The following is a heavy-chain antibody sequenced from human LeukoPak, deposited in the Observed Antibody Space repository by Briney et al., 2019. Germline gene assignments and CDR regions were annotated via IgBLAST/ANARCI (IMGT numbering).Heavy chain of an antibody. V-gene: IGHV3-23*01. J-gene: IGHJ4*02. CDR2: ISGSGGST. D-gene: IGHD3-3*01. CDR1: GFTFSSYA. Sequence: GGSLRLSCAASGFTFSSYAMSWVRQAPGKGLEWVSAISGSGGSTYYADSVKGRFTISRDNSKNTLYLQMNSLRAEDTAVCYCAKDYDFWSGRLHYFDYWGQGTLVTVSS. CDR3: AKDYDFWSGRLHYFDY.